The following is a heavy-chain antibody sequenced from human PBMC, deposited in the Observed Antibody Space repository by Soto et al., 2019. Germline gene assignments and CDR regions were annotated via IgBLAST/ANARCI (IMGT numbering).Heavy chain of an antibody. Sequence: SETLSLTCAVYGGSFGGYYWSWIRQPPGKGLEWIGEINHSGSTNYNPSLKSRVTISVDTSKNQFSLKLSSVTAADTAVYYCARGGYDYVWGSYRQFDYWGQGTLVTVSS. CDR3: ARGGYDYVWGSYRQFDY. CDR1: GGSFGGYY. D-gene: IGHD3-16*02. CDR2: INHSGST. J-gene: IGHJ4*02. V-gene: IGHV4-34*01.